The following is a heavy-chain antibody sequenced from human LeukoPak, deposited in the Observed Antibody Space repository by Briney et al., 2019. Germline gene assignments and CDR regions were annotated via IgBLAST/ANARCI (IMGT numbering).Heavy chain of an antibody. J-gene: IGHJ2*01. Sequence: PGGSLRLSCAASGFTVSSNFMSRVRQAPGKGLEWVSVIYSAGSTYFADSVEGRFSISRDNSKNTVYLQMNSLRVEGTAIYYCARTVTTFTWYFDLWGRGTLVTVPS. V-gene: IGHV3-66*02. CDR1: GFTVSSNF. CDR3: ARTVTTFTWYFDL. D-gene: IGHD4-17*01. CDR2: IYSAGST.